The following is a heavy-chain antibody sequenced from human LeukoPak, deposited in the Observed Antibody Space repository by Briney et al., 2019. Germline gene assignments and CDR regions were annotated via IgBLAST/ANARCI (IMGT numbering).Heavy chain of an antibody. CDR1: GFTFSDYY. D-gene: IGHD1-26*01. CDR3: ARGWWELLGWWDYYGMDV. J-gene: IGHJ6*02. Sequence: GGSLRLSCAASGFTFSDYYMSWIRQAPGKGLEWVSYISSSGSIIYSADSVKGRFTISRDNAKNSLYLQMNSLRAEDTAVYYCARGWWELLGWWDYYGMDVWGQGTTVTVSS. V-gene: IGHV3-11*01. CDR2: ISSSGSII.